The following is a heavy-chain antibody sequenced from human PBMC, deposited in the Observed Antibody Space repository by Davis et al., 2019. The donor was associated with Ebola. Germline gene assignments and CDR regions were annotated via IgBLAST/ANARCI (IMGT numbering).Heavy chain of an antibody. Sequence: MPSETLSLTCTVSGGSISSYYWSWIRQPPGKGLEWIGYIYYRGSTNYNPPLKSRVTISVDTSKNQFSLKLSSVTAADTALYYCARSRITAGGTGFDYWGQGTLVTVSS. V-gene: IGHV4-59*01. CDR3: ARSRITAGGTGFDY. CDR2: IYYRGST. CDR1: GGSISSYY. J-gene: IGHJ4*02. D-gene: IGHD6-13*01.